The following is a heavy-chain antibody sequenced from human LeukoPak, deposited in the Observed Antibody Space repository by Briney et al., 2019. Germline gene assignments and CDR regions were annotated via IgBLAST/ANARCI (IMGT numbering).Heavy chain of an antibody. Sequence: PSQTLSLTCTVSGGSISSYYWSWIRQPPGKGLEWIGYIYYSGSTNYNPSLKSRVTISVDTSKNQFSLKLSSVTAADTAVYYCATSTIFGVVSAWYFDLWGRGTLVTVSS. V-gene: IGHV4-59*01. CDR2: IYYSGST. CDR3: ATSTIFGVVSAWYFDL. J-gene: IGHJ2*01. CDR1: GGSISSYY. D-gene: IGHD3-3*01.